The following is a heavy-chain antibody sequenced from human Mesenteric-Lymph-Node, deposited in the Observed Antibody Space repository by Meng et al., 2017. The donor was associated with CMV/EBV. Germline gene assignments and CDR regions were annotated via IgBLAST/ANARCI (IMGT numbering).Heavy chain of an antibody. Sequence: FTFNNYWTDWVRQVPGKGLVWVSRINTDGSSTNYADFVKGRFTISRDNAKKTLYLQMNSLRAEDTAVYYCTRDFGSFYRAYNWFDPWGRGTLVTVSS. CDR2: INTDGSST. V-gene: IGHV3-74*01. D-gene: IGHD3-16*02. CDR1: FTFNNYW. J-gene: IGHJ5*02. CDR3: TRDFGSFYRAYNWFDP.